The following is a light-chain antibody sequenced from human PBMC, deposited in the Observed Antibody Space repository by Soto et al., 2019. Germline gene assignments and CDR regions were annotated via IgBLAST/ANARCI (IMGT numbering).Light chain of an antibody. CDR2: DVS. CDR3: QHRYNWLIT. Sequence: EIVLTQSPGTLSLSPGERATLSCRASQSVGSYLGWYQQKPGQAPRLLIYDVSDRATGIPARFSGSGSGTDFTLTISSLEPEDFAVYYCQHRYNWLITFGQGTRLEIK. V-gene: IGKV3-11*01. J-gene: IGKJ5*01. CDR1: QSVGSY.